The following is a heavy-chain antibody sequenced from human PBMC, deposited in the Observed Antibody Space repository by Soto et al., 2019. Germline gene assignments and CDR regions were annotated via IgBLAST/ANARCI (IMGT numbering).Heavy chain of an antibody. V-gene: IGHV1-58*01. D-gene: IGHD6-6*01. CDR1: GFTFTSSA. CDR3: AALSSIAAVYYGMDV. CDR2: IVVGSGKT. Sequence: ASVKVSCKASGFTFTSSAVQWVRQARGQRLEWIGWIVVGSGKTNYAQKFQERVNITRDMSTSTAYMELSSLRSEDTAVYYCAALSSIAAVYYGMDVWGQGTTVTVSS. J-gene: IGHJ6*02.